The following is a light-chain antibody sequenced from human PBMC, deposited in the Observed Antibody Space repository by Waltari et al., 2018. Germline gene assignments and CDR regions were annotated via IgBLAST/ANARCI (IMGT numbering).Light chain of an antibody. V-gene: IGLV2-11*01. CDR2: DVH. CDR1: SSDVGHYNY. CDR3: RSYADHYTSV. Sequence: QSALTQPRSVSGSHGQSVTISCTGTSSDVGHYNYVPWYQQLPGKAPKLIIYDVHKRPSGVPDRFSGSKSGNTASLTISGLQSEDEANYFCRSYADHYTSVFGGGTNLTVL. J-gene: IGLJ3*02.